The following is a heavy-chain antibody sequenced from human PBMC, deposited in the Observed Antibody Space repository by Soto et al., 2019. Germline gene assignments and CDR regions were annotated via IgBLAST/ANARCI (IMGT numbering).Heavy chain of an antibody. CDR2: ISGSGGST. V-gene: IGHV3-23*01. Sequence: EVQLLESGGGLVQPGGSLRLSCAASGFTFSSYAMSWVRQAPGKGLEWVSAISGSGGSTYYADSVKGRFTISRDNSKNTLYLQMNSLRAEDTAVYYCANSYSSSWYVSFTHDYWGQGTLVTVSS. J-gene: IGHJ4*02. CDR1: GFTFSSYA. CDR3: ANSYSSSWYVSFTHDY. D-gene: IGHD6-13*01.